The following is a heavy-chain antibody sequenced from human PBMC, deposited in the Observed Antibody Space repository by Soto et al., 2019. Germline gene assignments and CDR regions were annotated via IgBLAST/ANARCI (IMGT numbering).Heavy chain of an antibody. D-gene: IGHD2-15*01. J-gene: IGHJ6*02. Sequence: SGGSLRLSCAASGFNFSNYGMHWVRQAPGKGLAWVAVISYDGSNKYYADSVKGRFTISRDNSRNTLDLQMNSLRDEDTAMYYCAKDRWRNFVETRGGMDVWGQGTTVTVSS. V-gene: IGHV3-30*18. CDR1: GFNFSNYG. CDR2: ISYDGSNK. CDR3: AKDRWRNFVETRGGMDV.